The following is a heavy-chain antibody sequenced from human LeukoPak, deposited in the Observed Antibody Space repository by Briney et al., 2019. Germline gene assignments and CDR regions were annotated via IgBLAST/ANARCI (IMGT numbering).Heavy chain of an antibody. CDR2: VHLSGAT. CDR1: GGSIMTTNW. J-gene: IGHJ4*02. Sequence: SGTLSLICDVSGGSIMTTNWWSWVRQPPNKGLEWIGEVHLSGATNYNPSLESRVTMSIDTSKNHLSLELTSVTAADTAMYYCTRESGAFSPFGFWGQGTLVTVSS. D-gene: IGHD1-26*01. CDR3: TRESGAFSPFGF. V-gene: IGHV4-4*02.